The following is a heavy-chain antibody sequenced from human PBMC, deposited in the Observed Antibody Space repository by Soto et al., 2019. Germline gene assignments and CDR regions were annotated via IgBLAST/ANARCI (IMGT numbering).Heavy chain of an antibody. CDR3: ARVYTSGTTLYGLDV. CDR1: GYSLTTYW. D-gene: IGHD6-13*01. J-gene: IGHJ6*02. Sequence: PGESLKISCKGSGYSLTTYWIGWVRQMPWKGLEWMGIIYPGDSHTRYSPSFQGQVTISADKSISTAYLQWSSLKASDTAMYYCARVYTSGTTLYGLDVWGQGTTVTVSS. V-gene: IGHV5-51*01. CDR2: IYPGDSHT.